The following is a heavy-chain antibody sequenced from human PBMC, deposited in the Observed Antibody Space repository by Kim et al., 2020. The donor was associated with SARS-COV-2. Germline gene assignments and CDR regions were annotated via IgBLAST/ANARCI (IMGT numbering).Heavy chain of an antibody. CDR2: ISYDGSKK. CDR3: ARAQGGSYYALLDY. CDR1: GFTFSSYA. V-gene: IGHV3-30-3*01. Sequence: GGSLRLSCAASGFTFSSYAMHWVRQAPGKGLEWVAVISYDGSKKYYADSVKGRFTISRDNSKNTLYLQMNSLRAEDTAVYYCARAQGGSYYALLDYWGQGTLGTVS. J-gene: IGHJ4*02. D-gene: IGHD1-26*01.